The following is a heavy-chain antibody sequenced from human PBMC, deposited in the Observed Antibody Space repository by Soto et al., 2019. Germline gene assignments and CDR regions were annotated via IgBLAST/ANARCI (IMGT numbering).Heavy chain of an antibody. CDR1: GFTFSSYA. CDR3: AAVYSDYYYGMDV. J-gene: IGHJ6*02. V-gene: IGHV3-23*01. CDR2: ISGSGGST. Sequence: GGSLRLSCAASGFTFSSYAMSWVRQAPGKGLEWVSAISGSGGSTYYADSVKGRFTISRDNSKNTLYLQMNSLRAEDTAVYYCAAVYSDYYYGMDVWGQGTTVTVSS. D-gene: IGHD2-15*01.